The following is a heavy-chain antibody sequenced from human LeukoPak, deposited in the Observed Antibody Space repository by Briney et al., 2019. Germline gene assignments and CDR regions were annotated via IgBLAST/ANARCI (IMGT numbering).Heavy chain of an antibody. CDR3: ARDKYYGSGSYFEA. V-gene: IGHV3-30*03. CDR1: GFTFSSYG. Sequence: PGGSLRLSCAASGFTFSSYGMHWVRQAPGKGLEWVTVISYDGSNKYYVDSVKGRFTISRDNSNNTLYLQMSSLRPDDTAVYYCARDKYYGSGSYFEAWGQGTLVTVSS. CDR2: ISYDGSNK. J-gene: IGHJ4*02. D-gene: IGHD3-10*01.